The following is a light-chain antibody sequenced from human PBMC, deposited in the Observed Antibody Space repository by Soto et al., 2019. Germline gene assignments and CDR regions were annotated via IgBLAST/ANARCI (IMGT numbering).Light chain of an antibody. J-gene: IGKJ5*01. CDR2: EVS. V-gene: IGKV2D-29*01. CDR1: QSLLRSDGKTL. CDR3: MQSFQLPIT. Sequence: DIVMTQPAVSLPVTPGQPASIPCKSSQSLLRSDGKTLLYWYLQTTGQPPKLLIYEVSNRFSGVPDRFSGSGSGTDFTLTISRVEAEDFGIYYCMQSFQLPITFGQGTRLEMK.